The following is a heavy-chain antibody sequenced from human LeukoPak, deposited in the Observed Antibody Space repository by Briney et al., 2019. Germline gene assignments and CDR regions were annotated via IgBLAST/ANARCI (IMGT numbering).Heavy chain of an antibody. D-gene: IGHD2-15*01. CDR2: IYYSGNT. CDR1: GASISSYY. V-gene: IGHV4-59*01. J-gene: IGHJ6*02. CDR3: ARAGYCSGGSCSHYYGVDV. Sequence: SETLSLTCSVSGASISSYYWSWIRQPPGKALEWIGYIYYSGNTNYNPSLKSRVTISVDTSNSQFSLRLSSVTAADTAVYYCARAGYCSGGSCSHYYGVDVWGQGTTVTVSS.